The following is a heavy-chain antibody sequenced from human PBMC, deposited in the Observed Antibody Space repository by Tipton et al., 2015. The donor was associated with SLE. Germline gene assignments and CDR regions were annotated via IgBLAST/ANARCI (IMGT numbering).Heavy chain of an antibody. Sequence: TLSLTCTVSGDSIDSYFWSWIRQPPGKGLEWIGYIYYSGNTNYNPSLKSRVTMSVDSSKNQFFLKLSSVTAADTAVYYCARDLGAADYYFDYWGQGTLVTVSS. V-gene: IGHV4-59*01. D-gene: IGHD6-13*01. CDR3: ARDLGAADYYFDY. CDR1: GDSIDSYF. CDR2: IYYSGNT. J-gene: IGHJ4*02.